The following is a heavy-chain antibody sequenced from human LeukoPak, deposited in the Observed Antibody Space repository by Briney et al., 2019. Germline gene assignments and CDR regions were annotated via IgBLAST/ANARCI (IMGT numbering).Heavy chain of an antibody. CDR2: IYYSGST. J-gene: IGHJ2*01. Sequence: PSETLSLTCSVSGGAISSYYWSWIRQPPGKGLEWIGYIYYSGSTNYNPSLKSRVTISGDTSKNQFSLKLSSVTAADTAVYYCARAYYYDSSGYYSKYWYFDLWGRGTLVTPSS. CDR1: GGAISSYY. V-gene: IGHV4-59*01. D-gene: IGHD3-22*01. CDR3: ARAYYYDSSGYYSKYWYFDL.